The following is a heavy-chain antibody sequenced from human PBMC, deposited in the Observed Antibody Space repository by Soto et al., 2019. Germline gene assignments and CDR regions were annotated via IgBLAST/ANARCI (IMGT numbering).Heavy chain of an antibody. Sequence: PGGSLRLSCEASGLTLSIYSMKWIRQPPGKGLEWISSTSSSSGHIYFADSVKGRFTISRDNAKNSVYLQMDSVKAEDTAVYYCALAGFAAFDQWGQGTLVTVSS. CDR3: ALAGFAAFDQ. CDR2: TSSSSGHI. D-gene: IGHD6-13*01. V-gene: IGHV3-21*01. CDR1: GLTLSIYS. J-gene: IGHJ4*02.